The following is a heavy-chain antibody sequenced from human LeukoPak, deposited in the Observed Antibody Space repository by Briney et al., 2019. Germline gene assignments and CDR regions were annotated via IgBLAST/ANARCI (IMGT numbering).Heavy chain of an antibody. D-gene: IGHD6-19*01. J-gene: IGHJ4*02. CDR1: GFTFSSYW. CDR3: RAGIAVAGGDY. V-gene: IGHV3-74*01. CDR2: INSDGSST. Sequence: GGSLRLSCAASGFTFSSYWMHWVGQAPGKGLVWVSRINSDGSSTSYADSVKGRFTISRDNAKNTLYLQMNSLRAEDTAVYYCRAGIAVAGGDYWGQGTLVTVSS.